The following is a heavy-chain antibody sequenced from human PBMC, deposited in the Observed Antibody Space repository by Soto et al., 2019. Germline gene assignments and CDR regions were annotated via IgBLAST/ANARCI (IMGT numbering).Heavy chain of an antibody. CDR1: GYTFTDYG. V-gene: IGHV1-18*03. CDR3: ARIRQSDFWSGYYYFFDY. J-gene: IGHJ4*02. D-gene: IGHD3-3*01. Sequence: QVHLVQSGAEVEKPGASVKVSCKASGYTFTDYGISWVRPAPGQGLQWMGWITAFNGNTKYAQQFQGRVIMTTDTSTSKVNMELRILESDDMAVYYCARIRQSDFWSGYYYFFDYWGQGTLVTVSS. CDR2: ITAFNGNT.